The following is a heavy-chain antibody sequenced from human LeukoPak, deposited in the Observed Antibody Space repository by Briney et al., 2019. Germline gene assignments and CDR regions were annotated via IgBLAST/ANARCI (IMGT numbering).Heavy chain of an antibody. J-gene: IGHJ5*02. CDR2: IREDESEK. D-gene: IGHD2-2*01. CDR3: ARDRIQYQLLNWFDP. CDR1: GFTFSSYG. V-gene: IGHV3-7*01. Sequence: GGSLRLSCAASGFTFSSYGMDWVRQAPGKGLEWVANIREDESEKNYVDSVKGRFTISRDNAWNSLYLQMNSLRAEDTAVYYCARDRIQYQLLNWFDPWGQGTLVTVSS.